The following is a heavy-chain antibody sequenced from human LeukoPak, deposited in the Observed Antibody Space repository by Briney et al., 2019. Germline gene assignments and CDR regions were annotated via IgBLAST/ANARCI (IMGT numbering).Heavy chain of an antibody. CDR1: GFTFSGQA. D-gene: IGHD6-19*01. Sequence: GGSLRLSCAASGFTFSGQAMSWVRQAPGKGLEWVSAISGTGGSTYYADSVKGRFTISRDNSKNTLYLQMNSLRAEDTAVYYCVKSIGWANKYYFDYWGQGTLVTVSS. J-gene: IGHJ4*02. CDR2: ISGTGGST. V-gene: IGHV3-23*01. CDR3: VKSIGWANKYYFDY.